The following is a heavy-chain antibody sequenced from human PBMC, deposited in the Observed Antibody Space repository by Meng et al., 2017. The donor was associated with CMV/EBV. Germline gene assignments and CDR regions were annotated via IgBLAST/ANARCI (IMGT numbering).Heavy chain of an antibody. CDR1: GYTFTSYG. D-gene: IGHD5-12*01. Sequence: ASVKVSCKASGYTFTSYGISWVRQAPGQGLEWMGWISAYNGNTNYAQKLQGRVTMTTDTSTSTAYMELSSLRSEDTAVYYCAREGGGDSGWYGRASYYYYYYGMDVWGQGTTVTVSS. CDR2: ISAYNGNT. V-gene: IGHV1-18*01. J-gene: IGHJ6*02. CDR3: AREGGGDSGWYGRASYYYYYYGMDV.